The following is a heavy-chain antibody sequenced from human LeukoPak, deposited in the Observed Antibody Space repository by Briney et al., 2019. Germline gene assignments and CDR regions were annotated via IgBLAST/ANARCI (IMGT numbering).Heavy chain of an antibody. Sequence: PSETLSLTCSVSGASTSSVSYYCVWIRQSPGKGLEWIGSIYYSGSTFYSPSLKSRVTISHDTSKNQFSLKLTSVTAEDTAMDYCESVNPIPAMATMGDFQNWGQGTLVTVSS. V-gene: IGHV4-39*01. D-gene: IGHD5-24*01. CDR3: ESVNPIPAMATMGDFQN. CDR1: GASTSSVSYY. CDR2: IYYSGST. J-gene: IGHJ1*01.